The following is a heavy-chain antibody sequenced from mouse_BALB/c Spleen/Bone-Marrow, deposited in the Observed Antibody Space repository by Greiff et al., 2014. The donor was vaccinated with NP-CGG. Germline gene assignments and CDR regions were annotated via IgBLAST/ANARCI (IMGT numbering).Heavy chain of an antibody. V-gene: IGHV1-5*01. D-gene: IGHD2-3*01. CDR1: GYTFTIYW. CDR2: IYPGNSDT. J-gene: IGHJ4*01. CDR3: TSSMGFYYAMDY. Sequence: EVQLKQSGTVLARPGASVKMSCKASGYTFTIYWMHWVKQRPGKGLEWIGAIYPGNSDTSYNQKFKGKAKLTAVTSTSTPYMELSSLTNEYSAVYYCTSSMGFYYAMDYWGQGTSVTVSS.